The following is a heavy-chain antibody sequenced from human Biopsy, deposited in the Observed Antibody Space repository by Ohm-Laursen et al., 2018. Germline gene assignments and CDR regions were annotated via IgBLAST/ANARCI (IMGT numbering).Heavy chain of an antibody. CDR2: NIPILGTG. Sequence: SVKVSCKAPGGTFINYGVNWVRQAPGQGLEWLGGNIPILGTGNYAQKFQDRVTVAADTSTSTATMELRSLRSDDTAVYYCATKLTGYFHHWGQGTLVIVSS. D-gene: IGHD3-9*01. J-gene: IGHJ1*01. V-gene: IGHV1-69*06. CDR1: GGTFINYG. CDR3: ATKLTGYFHH.